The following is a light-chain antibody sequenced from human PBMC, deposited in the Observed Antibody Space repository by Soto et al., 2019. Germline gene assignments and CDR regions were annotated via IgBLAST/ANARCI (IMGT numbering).Light chain of an antibody. J-gene: IGKJ1*01. V-gene: IGKV3-20*01. CDR2: GAS. CDR1: QTVGGRY. CDR3: LQYVSSPWT. Sequence: EIVLTQSAATLSLSLGEMATLSCRASQTVGGRYLAWFQQKPGQTPRLLIYGASTRAAGVPDRFSGSGSGTDFSLTINRLETEDFAVYYCLQYVSSPWTFGQGTKVEV.